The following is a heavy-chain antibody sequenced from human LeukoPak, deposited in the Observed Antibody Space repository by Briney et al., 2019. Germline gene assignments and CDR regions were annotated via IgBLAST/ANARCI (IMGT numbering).Heavy chain of an antibody. CDR2: ISKIGVAT. Sequence: GGSLRLSCAASGFTLNIYGMNWVRQAPGKGLEWVSGISKIGVATFYADSVKGRFTISRDNSKDTLYLQMNSLRVEDTAVYYCARRSPYDYFDYWGQGSLVTVSS. V-gene: IGHV3-23*01. CDR3: ARRSPYDYFDY. CDR1: GFTLNIYG. D-gene: IGHD3-16*01. J-gene: IGHJ4*02.